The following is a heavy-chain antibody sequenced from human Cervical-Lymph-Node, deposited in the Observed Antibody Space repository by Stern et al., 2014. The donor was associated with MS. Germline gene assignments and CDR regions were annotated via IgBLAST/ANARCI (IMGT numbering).Heavy chain of an antibody. V-gene: IGHV3-23*04. CDR3: AKDVGRFVDTAMEFDY. D-gene: IGHD5-18*01. Sequence: VQLVQSGGGLVQPGGSLRLSCAASGFTFSSYAMSWVRQAPGKGLEWVSAISGSGGSTYYADSVKGRFTISRDNSKNTLYVQMNSLRAEDTAVYYCAKDVGRFVDTAMEFDYWGQGTLVTVSS. J-gene: IGHJ4*02. CDR2: ISGSGGST. CDR1: GFTFSSYA.